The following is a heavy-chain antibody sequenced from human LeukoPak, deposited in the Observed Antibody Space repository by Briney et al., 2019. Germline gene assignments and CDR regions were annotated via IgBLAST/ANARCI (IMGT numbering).Heavy chain of an antibody. CDR3: ARVIETYYYDSSGYWFDP. V-gene: IGHV1-69*13. D-gene: IGHD3-22*01. J-gene: IGHJ5*02. CDR2: IIPIFGIA. CDR1: GGTFSSYA. Sequence: ASVKVSCKASGGTFSSYAISWVRQAPGQGLEWMGGIIPIFGIANYAQKFQGRVTITADESTSTAYMELSSLRSEDTAVYYCARVIETYYYDSSGYWFDPWGQGTLVTVSS.